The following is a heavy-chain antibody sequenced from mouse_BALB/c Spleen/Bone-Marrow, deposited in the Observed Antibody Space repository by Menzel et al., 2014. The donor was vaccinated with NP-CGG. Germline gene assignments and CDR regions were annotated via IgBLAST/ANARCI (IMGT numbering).Heavy chain of an antibody. D-gene: IGHD1-2*01. CDR1: GFTFSSFA. CDR3: VRDYGYGAMDY. V-gene: IGHV5-17*02. Sequence: EVKLVESGGGLVQPGGSRKLSCAASGFTFSSFAMHWVRQAPEKGLEWVAYISSGSITIYYADTVKGRFTISRDNPKNTLFLQMTSIRSEGAAMYYCVRDYGYGAMDYWGQGTSVTVSS. CDR2: ISSGSITI. J-gene: IGHJ4*01.